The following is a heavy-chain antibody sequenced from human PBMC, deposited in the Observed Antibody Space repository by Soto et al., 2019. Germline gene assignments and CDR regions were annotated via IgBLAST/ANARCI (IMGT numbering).Heavy chain of an antibody. CDR1: GGSISSSSFF. D-gene: IGHD2-15*01. CDR3: ARDRRGGIDY. CDR2: IYHSGST. Sequence: SETLSLTCTVSGGSISSSSFFWGWIRQPPGKGLEWIGYIYHSGSTNYNPSLKSRVTISVDTSKNQFSLKLSSVTAADTAVYYCARDRRGGIDYWGQGTLVTVSS. J-gene: IGHJ4*02. V-gene: IGHV4-39*07.